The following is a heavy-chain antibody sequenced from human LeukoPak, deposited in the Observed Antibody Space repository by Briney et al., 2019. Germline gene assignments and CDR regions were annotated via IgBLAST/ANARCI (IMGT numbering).Heavy chain of an antibody. V-gene: IGHV3-9*01. CDR1: GFTFDDYA. D-gene: IGHD3-22*01. CDR3: AKDWVSYDSSGYYGYFDY. Sequence: PGRSLRLSCAASGFTFDDYAMHWVRQAPGRGLEWVSGISWNSGSIGYADSVKGRFTISRDNAKNSLYLQMNSLRAEDTALYYCAKDWVSYDSSGYYGYFDYWGQGILVTVSS. CDR2: ISWNSGSI. J-gene: IGHJ4*02.